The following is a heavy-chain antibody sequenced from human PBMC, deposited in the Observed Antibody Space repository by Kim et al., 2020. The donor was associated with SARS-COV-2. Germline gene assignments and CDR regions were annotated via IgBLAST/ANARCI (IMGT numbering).Heavy chain of an antibody. J-gene: IGHJ1*01. CDR3: ALLGITMVRGFFQH. CDR1: GFTFSSYS. CDR2: ISSSSSTI. V-gene: IGHV3-48*02. D-gene: IGHD3-10*01. Sequence: GSLRLSCAASGFTFSSYSMNWVRQAPGKGLEWVSYISSSSSTIYYADSVKGRFTISRDNAKNSLYLQMSSLRDEDSAVYYCALLGITMVRGFFQHWGQGILVTVSS.